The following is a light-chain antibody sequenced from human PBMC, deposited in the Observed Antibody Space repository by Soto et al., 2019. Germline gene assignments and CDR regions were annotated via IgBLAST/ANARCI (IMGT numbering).Light chain of an antibody. Sequence: EIVMTQSPAALSVSPGERATLSCRASQSVGGSLAWYQQKPGQAPGLLIYGASTRATGVPARFSGSGSGTEFTLTISSLQSEDFAVHYCQPYRNWPRTFGQGTNVDI. V-gene: IGKV3-15*01. CDR2: GAS. CDR3: QPYRNWPRT. J-gene: IGKJ1*01. CDR1: QSVGGS.